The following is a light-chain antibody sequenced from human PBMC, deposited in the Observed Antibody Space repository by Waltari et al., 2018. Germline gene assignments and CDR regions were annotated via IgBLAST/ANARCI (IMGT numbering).Light chain of an antibody. CDR1: SSDVGAYNH. J-gene: IGLJ3*02. V-gene: IGLV2-8*01. CDR3: ISYERSDISVL. Sequence: QSALTQPPSASGSPGQSVTISCTGTSSDVGAYNHVSWYQQYPDKAPKLMIYEVTKLPSGGPDRFSGAKSGNTASLTVAGLQAEDEADYYCISYERSDISVLFGGGTQLSVL. CDR2: EVT.